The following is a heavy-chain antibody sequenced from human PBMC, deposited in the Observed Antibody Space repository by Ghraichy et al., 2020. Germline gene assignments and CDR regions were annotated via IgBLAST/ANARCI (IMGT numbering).Heavy chain of an antibody. CDR1: GYTFTSYY. J-gene: IGHJ5*02. CDR2: INPSGGST. Sequence: ASVKVSCKASGYTFTSYYMHWVRQAPGQGLEWMGIINPSGGSTSYAQKFQGRVTMTRDTSTSTVYMELSSLRSEDTAVYYCARVPGVFTGYCSSTSCEQEFDPWGQGTLVTVSS. V-gene: IGHV1-46*01. CDR3: ARVPGVFTGYCSSTSCEQEFDP. D-gene: IGHD2-2*01.